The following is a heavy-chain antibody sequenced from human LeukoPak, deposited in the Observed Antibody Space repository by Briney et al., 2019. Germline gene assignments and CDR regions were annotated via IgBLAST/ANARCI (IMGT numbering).Heavy chain of an antibody. CDR2: MNPNSGNT. CDR3: ARAPWYVWGSYRLYYFDY. V-gene: IGHV1-8*03. CDR1: GYTFTSYD. J-gene: IGHJ4*02. Sequence: GASVKVSCKASGYTFTSYDINWVRQATGQGLEWMGWMNPNSGNTGYAQKFQGRVTITRNTSISTAYMELSSLRSEDTAVYYCARAPWYVWGSYRLYYFDYWGQGTLVTVSS. D-gene: IGHD3-16*02.